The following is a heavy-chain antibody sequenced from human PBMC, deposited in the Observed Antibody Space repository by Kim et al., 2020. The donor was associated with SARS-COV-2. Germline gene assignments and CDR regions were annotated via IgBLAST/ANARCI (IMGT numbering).Heavy chain of an antibody. CDR3: ARLSYSSSSQNFDY. J-gene: IGHJ4*02. Sequence: PPLKSRVTISIDTSKIQFSLRLSSVTAADTAVYYCARLSYSSSSQNFDYWGQGTLVTVSS. V-gene: IGHV4-59*08. D-gene: IGHD6-6*01.